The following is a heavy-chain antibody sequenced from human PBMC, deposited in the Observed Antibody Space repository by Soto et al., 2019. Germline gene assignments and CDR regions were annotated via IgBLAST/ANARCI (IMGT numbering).Heavy chain of an antibody. CDR3: ASRYCSSSSCHYFDY. CDR2: IYYSGVT. J-gene: IGHJ4*02. V-gene: IGHV4-30-4*01. D-gene: IGHD2-15*01. Sequence: TLSLTCPVSGGSLSRGEYYWGWVRPPPGKGLEWIGYIYYSGVTYYDPSLKSRLTISVDTSKNQFSLQLSSVTAADTAVYYCASRYCSSSSCHYFDYWGQGTLVTVSS. CDR1: GGSLSRGEYY.